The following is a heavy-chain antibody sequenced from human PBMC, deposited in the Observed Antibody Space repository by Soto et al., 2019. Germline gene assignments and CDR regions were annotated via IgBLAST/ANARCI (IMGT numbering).Heavy chain of an antibody. Sequence: QVQLVESGGGVVQPGRSLRLSCAASGFTFSNYVMHWVRQAPGKGLEWVAFISYDGSTKYYADSVKGRFTVSRDNSKSTLYLQMNSLRPEDTALYYCAKDLWTENGDLDYWGQGALVTVSS. CDR3: AKDLWTENGDLDY. D-gene: IGHD2-21*01. V-gene: IGHV3-30*18. J-gene: IGHJ4*02. CDR1: GFTFSNYV. CDR2: ISYDGSTK.